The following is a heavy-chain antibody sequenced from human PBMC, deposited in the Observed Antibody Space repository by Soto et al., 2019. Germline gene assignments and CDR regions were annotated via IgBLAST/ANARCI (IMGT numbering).Heavy chain of an antibody. Sequence: SEPMSLTCAVYGGSISGYYWSWISKPPGKGLEWIGEINHSGSTNYNPSLKSRVTISVDTSKNQFSLKLSSVTAADTAVYYCARGFYDFWSGYYKYYYYYMDVWGKGTTVTVSS. V-gene: IGHV4-34*01. CDR1: GGSISGYY. D-gene: IGHD3-3*01. J-gene: IGHJ6*03. CDR3: ARGFYDFWSGYYKYYYYYMDV. CDR2: INHSGST.